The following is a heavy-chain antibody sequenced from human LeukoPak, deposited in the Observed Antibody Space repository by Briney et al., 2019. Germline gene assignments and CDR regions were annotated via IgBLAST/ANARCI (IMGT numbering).Heavy chain of an antibody. Sequence: PGGSLRLSCAASGFTFNSYAMHWVRQAPGKGLEYVSAISSNGGSTYYASSVKGRFTISRDNSKNTLYLQMGSLRAEDMAVYYCARDLSYGFDYWGQGTLVTVSS. CDR3: ARDLSYGFDY. V-gene: IGHV3-64*01. CDR1: GFTFNSYA. D-gene: IGHD4-17*01. CDR2: ISSNGGST. J-gene: IGHJ4*02.